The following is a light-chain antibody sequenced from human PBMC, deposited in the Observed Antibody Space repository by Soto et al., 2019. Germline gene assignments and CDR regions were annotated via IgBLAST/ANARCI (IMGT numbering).Light chain of an antibody. Sequence: VVNREAPGTLSVSPREDATRSCRASQGIGDTLAWYQHKSGQTPRLRIYDTSTRATGVPTSFSGSRSGAEFTLTINSLQSEDFAVYYCEPHNNWPLTCGGGTKVDI. V-gene: IGKV3-15*01. CDR1: QGIGDT. J-gene: IGKJ4*01. CDR3: EPHNNWPLT. CDR2: DTS.